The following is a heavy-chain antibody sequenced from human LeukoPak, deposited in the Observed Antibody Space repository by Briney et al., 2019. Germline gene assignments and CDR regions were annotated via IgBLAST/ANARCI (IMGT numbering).Heavy chain of an antibody. CDR3: ARDRFRHIVVVPAAHDASDI. CDR2: IYYSGST. CDR1: GGSISSSSYY. J-gene: IGHJ3*02. Sequence: SETLSLTCTVSGGSISSSSYYWGWIRQPPGKGLEWIGSIYYSGSTYYNPSLKSRVTISVDTSKNQFSLKLSSVTAADTAVYYCARDRFRHIVVVPAAHDASDIWGQGTMVTVSS. V-gene: IGHV4-39*07. D-gene: IGHD2-2*01.